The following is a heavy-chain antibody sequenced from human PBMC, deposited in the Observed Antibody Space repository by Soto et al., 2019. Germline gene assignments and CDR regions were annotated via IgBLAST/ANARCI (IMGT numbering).Heavy chain of an antibody. CDR3: ARDIGWELYAFDI. CDR2: ISAYNGNT. V-gene: IGHV1-18*01. Sequence: ASVKVSCKASGYTFTSYGISWVRQAPGQGLEWMGWISAYNGNTNYAQKLQGRVTMTTDTSTSTAYTELRSLRSDDTAVYYCARDIGWELYAFDIWGQGTMVTVSS. D-gene: IGHD1-26*01. J-gene: IGHJ3*02. CDR1: GYTFTSYG.